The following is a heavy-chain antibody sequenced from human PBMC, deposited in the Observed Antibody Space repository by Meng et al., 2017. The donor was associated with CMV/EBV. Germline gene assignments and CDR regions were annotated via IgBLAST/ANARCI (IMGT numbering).Heavy chain of an antibody. CDR2: INPNSGGT. CDR1: GGTFSSYA. Sequence: ASVKVSCKASGGTFSSYAISWVRQAPGQGLEWMGWINPNSGGTNYAQKFQGGVTMTRDTSISTAYMELSRLRSDDTAVYYCASSGDDFWSGYYQDYWGQGTLVTVSS. J-gene: IGHJ4*02. CDR3: ASSGDDFWSGYYQDY. V-gene: IGHV1-2*02. D-gene: IGHD3-3*01.